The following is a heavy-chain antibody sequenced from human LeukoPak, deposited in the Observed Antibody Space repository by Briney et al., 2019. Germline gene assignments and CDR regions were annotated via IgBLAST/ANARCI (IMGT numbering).Heavy chain of an antibody. D-gene: IGHD6-19*01. CDR1: NFTFSTYA. CDR2: ISGSGGST. V-gene: IGHV3-23*01. J-gene: IGHJ4*02. CDR3: AKFDLTGIAVAGFDY. Sequence: GGSLRLSCAASNFTFSTYAMSWVRQAPGKGLEWVTAISGSGGSTYYADSVKGRFTISRDNSKNTLYLQMNSLRAEDTAVYYCAKFDLTGIAVAGFDYWGQGTLVTVSS.